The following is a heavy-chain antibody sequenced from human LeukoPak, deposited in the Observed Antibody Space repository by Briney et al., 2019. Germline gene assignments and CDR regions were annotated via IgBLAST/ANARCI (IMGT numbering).Heavy chain of an antibody. J-gene: IGHJ5*02. D-gene: IGHD4-11*01. Sequence: SVKVSCKASERTFSSYAISWVRQAPGQGLEWMGGIIPIFCTANYAQKFEGRVTITTDESTSTAYMKLSSLRSEDTTVYYCARGGVTTIWFDPWGQGTLVTVSS. CDR3: ARGGVTTIWFDP. CDR1: ERTFSSYA. CDR2: IIPIFCTA. V-gene: IGHV1-69*05.